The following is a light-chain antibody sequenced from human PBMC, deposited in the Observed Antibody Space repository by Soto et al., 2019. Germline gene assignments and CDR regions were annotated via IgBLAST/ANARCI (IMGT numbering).Light chain of an antibody. V-gene: IGLV2-23*02. J-gene: IGLJ2*01. CDR1: SSDVGSYNL. Sequence: QSVLTQPASVSGSPGQSITLSCTGTSSDVGSYNLVSWYQQHPGKAPKLMIYEVSKRPSGVSNRFSGSKSGNTASLTISGLQAEDAADYYCCSYAGSVVFGGGTKLTVL. CDR3: CSYAGSVV. CDR2: EVS.